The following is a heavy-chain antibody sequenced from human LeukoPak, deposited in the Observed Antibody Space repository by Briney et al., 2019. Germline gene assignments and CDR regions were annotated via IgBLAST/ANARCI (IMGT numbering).Heavy chain of an antibody. CDR1: GFTFSRYW. Sequence: GGSLRLSCEVSGFTFSRYWMHWVRQAPGKGLEWVAVIWYDGSNKYYADSVKGRFTISRDNSKNTLYLQMNSLRAEDTAVYYCARTYTGIAAAGTVTTDDFDYWGQGTLVTVSS. CDR2: IWYDGSNK. D-gene: IGHD6-13*01. V-gene: IGHV3-33*08. J-gene: IGHJ4*02. CDR3: ARTYTGIAAAGTVTTDDFDY.